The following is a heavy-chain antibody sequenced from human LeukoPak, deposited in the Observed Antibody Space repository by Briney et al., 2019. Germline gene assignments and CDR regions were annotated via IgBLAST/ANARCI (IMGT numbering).Heavy chain of an antibody. CDR3: ARDRGILTGYAPDDAFDI. CDR2: ISSSSSTI. V-gene: IGHV3-48*01. D-gene: IGHD3-9*01. J-gene: IGHJ3*02. Sequence: QTGGSLRLPCAASGFTFSSYSMNWVRQAPGKGLEWVSYISSSSSTIYYADSVKGRFTISRDNAKNSLYLQMNSLRAEDTAVYYCARDRGILTGYAPDDAFDIWGQGTMVTVSS. CDR1: GFTFSSYS.